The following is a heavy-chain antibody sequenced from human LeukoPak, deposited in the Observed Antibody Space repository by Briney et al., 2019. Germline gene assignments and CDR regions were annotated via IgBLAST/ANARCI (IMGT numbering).Heavy chain of an antibody. CDR3: ARGRGSGSYNSIHY. D-gene: IGHD3-10*01. CDR2: TNWNGGST. J-gene: IGHJ4*02. Sequence: GGSLRLSCAAAGFTFSSYWMHWVRQAPGKGLEWVSGTNWNGGSTGYADSVKGRFTISRDNTKNSLYLQMNSLRVEDTASYYCARGRGSGSYNSIHYWGQGTLVTVSS. CDR1: GFTFSSYW. V-gene: IGHV3-20*04.